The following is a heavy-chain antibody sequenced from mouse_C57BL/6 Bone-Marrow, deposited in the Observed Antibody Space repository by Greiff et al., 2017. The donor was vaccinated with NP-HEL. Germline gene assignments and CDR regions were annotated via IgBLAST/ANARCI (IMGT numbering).Heavy chain of an antibody. CDR1: GFTFSDYG. V-gene: IGHV5-17*01. J-gene: IGHJ4*01. CDR2: ISSGGSTI. D-gene: IGHD1-1*01. Sequence: EVKLVESGGGLVKPGGSLKLSCAASGFTFSDYGMHWVRQAPEKGLEWVAYISSGGSTIYYADTVKGRFTISRDNAKNTLFLQMTSLRSEDTAMYYCAGLRNYAMDYWGQGTSVTVSS. CDR3: AGLRNYAMDY.